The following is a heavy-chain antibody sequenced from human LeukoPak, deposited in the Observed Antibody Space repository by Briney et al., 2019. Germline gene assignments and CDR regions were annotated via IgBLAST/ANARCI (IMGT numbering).Heavy chain of an antibody. CDR1: SYSINSGYY. Sequence: SETLSLTCTVSSYSINSGYYWGWIRQPPGKGLEWIGNIYRSGSTYYNPSLKSRVTISVDTSKNQFSLKLSSVTAADTAVYYCARDLLLLNNWFDPWGQGTLVTVSS. CDR3: ARDLLLLNNWFDP. CDR2: IYRSGST. V-gene: IGHV4-38-2*02. J-gene: IGHJ5*02.